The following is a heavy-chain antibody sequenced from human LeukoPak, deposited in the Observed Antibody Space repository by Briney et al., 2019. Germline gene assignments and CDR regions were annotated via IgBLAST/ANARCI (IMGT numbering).Heavy chain of an antibody. Sequence: SETLSLTCTVSGGSISSSSYYWGWIRQPPGKGLEWIGSIYYSGSTYYNPSLKSRVTISVDTSKNQFSLKLSSVTAADTAVYYCARTPKPFTTGTIFDYWGQGTLVTVSS. J-gene: IGHJ4*02. V-gene: IGHV4-39*01. D-gene: IGHD1-1*01. CDR1: GGSISSSSYY. CDR3: ARTPKPFTTGTIFDY. CDR2: IYYSGST.